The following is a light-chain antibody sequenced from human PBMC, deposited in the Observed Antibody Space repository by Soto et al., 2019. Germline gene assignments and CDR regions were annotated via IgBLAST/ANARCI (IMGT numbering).Light chain of an antibody. Sequence: QSVLTQPASVSASPGQSITISCTGTSSDVGGYKFVSWYQHHPGKAPKLMIYEVNNRPSGVSNRFSGSKSGNTASLTISGLQPEDEADYYCLSYTTSSTLVFGTGTKLTVL. J-gene: IGLJ1*01. V-gene: IGLV2-14*01. CDR1: SSDVGGYKF. CDR3: LSYTTSSTLV. CDR2: EVN.